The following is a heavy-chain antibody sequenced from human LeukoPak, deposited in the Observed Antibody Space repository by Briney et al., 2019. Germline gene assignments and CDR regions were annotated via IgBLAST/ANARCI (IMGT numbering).Heavy chain of an antibody. Sequence: SETLSLTCAVYGGSFSGYYWSWIRQPPGKGLEWIGSIYYSGSTYYNPSLKSRVTISVDTSKNQFSLKLSSVTAADTAVYYCASRGDYWGQGTLVAVSS. CDR3: ASRGDY. J-gene: IGHJ4*02. CDR2: IYYSGST. V-gene: IGHV4-34*01. D-gene: IGHD5-24*01. CDR1: GGSFSGYY.